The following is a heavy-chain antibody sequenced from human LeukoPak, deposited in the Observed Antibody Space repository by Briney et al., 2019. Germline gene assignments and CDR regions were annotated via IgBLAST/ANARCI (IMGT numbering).Heavy chain of an antibody. CDR1: GFPFSTYS. Sequence: GGSLRLSCAASGFPFSTYSMTWVRQAPGKGLQWVSSITSSSTYIFYADSVKGRFTISRDNSKNTLYLQMNSLRAEDTAVYYCAKVAYSYALDYWGQGTLVTVSS. CDR3: AKVAYSYALDY. CDR2: ITSSSTYI. V-gene: IGHV3-21*04. J-gene: IGHJ4*02. D-gene: IGHD5-18*01.